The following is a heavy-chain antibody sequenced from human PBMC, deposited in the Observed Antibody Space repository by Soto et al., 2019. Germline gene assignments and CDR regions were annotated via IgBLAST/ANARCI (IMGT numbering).Heavy chain of an antibody. Sequence: GGSLSLSCAASGFTFSSYGMHWVRQAPGKGLEWVAVISYDGSNKYYADSVKGRFTISRDNSKNTLYLQMNSLRAEDTAVYYCAKDKHIVVVTAPFDYWGQGTLVTVSS. CDR3: AKDKHIVVVTAPFDY. V-gene: IGHV3-30*18. D-gene: IGHD2-21*02. J-gene: IGHJ4*02. CDR2: ISYDGSNK. CDR1: GFTFSSYG.